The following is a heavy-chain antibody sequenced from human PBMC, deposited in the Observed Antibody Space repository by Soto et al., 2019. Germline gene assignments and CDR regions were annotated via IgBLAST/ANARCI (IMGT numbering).Heavy chain of an antibody. J-gene: IGHJ6*02. D-gene: IGHD2-2*01. Sequence: QLQLQESGPRLVKPSETLSLTCSVSGGSISSSSYSWGWIRQPPGKGLEWIGTIYYSGSTHYNPSLEGLVAISADAINNRVARRLCTVAAADTAVYYCGRQPGHCGSTTCFGNYSVDVWSQGTTVTV. CDR3: GRQPGHCGSTTCFGNYSVDV. CDR2: IYYSGST. CDR1: GGSISSSSYS. V-gene: IGHV4-39*01.